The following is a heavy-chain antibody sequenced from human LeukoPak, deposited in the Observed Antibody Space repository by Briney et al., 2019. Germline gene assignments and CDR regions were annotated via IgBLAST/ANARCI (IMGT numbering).Heavy chain of an antibody. CDR1: GYIFIGYY. J-gene: IGHJ4*02. V-gene: IGHV1-2*02. Sequence: ASVKVSCKTSGYIFIGYYMHWVRQAPGQGLEWMGWIDPKSGGTKYAQKFQGRVTMTRDMSISTAYMELSRLRSDDTAVYYCAREPHGSGSYYNLPLDYWGQGTLVTVSS. D-gene: IGHD3-10*01. CDR3: AREPHGSGSYYNLPLDY. CDR2: IDPKSGGT.